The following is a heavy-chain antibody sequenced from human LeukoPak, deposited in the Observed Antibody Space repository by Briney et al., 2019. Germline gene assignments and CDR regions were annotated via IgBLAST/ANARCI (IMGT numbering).Heavy chain of an antibody. CDR3: ARPSGGIVVVPAAIDYYYYGMDV. J-gene: IGHJ6*04. CDR1: GFTFSSYA. V-gene: IGHV3-21*01. CDR2: ISSSSSYI. D-gene: IGHD2-2*01. Sequence: GGSLRLSCAASGFTFSSYAMHWVRQAPGKGLEWVSSISSSSSYIYYADSVKGRFTISRDNAKNSLYLQMNSLRAEDTAVYYCARPSGGIVVVPAAIDYYYYGMDVWGKGTTVTVSS.